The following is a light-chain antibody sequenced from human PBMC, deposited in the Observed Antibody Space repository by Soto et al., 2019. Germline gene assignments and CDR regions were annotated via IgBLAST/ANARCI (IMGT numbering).Light chain of an antibody. CDR1: QSVSSY. CDR3: QQRTNGGIT. V-gene: IGKV3-11*01. CDR2: DAS. J-gene: IGKJ5*01. Sequence: EIVLTQSPATLSLSPGERATLSCRASQSVSSYLAWYQQKPGQAPRLLIYDASNRATGIPARFSGSGSGTDFTLTISSLEPGDFAVYYCQQRTNGGITFGQGTRLEIK.